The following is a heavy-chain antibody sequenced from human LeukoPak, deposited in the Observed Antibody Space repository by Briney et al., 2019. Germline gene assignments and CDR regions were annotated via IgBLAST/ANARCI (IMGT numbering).Heavy chain of an antibody. CDR3: ARVREYQLLDWYFDL. D-gene: IGHD2-2*01. CDR2: IYYSGST. J-gene: IGHJ2*01. Sequence: SETLSLTCTVPGGSISSYYWSWIRQPPGKGLEWIGYIYYSGSTNYNPSLKSRVTISVDTSKNQFSLKLSSVTAADTAVYYCARVREYQLLDWYFDLWGRGTLVTVSS. V-gene: IGHV4-59*01. CDR1: GGSISSYY.